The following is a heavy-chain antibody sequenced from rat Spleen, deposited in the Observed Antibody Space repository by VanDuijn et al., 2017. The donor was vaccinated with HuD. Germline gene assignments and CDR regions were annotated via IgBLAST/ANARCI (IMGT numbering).Heavy chain of an antibody. J-gene: IGHJ4*01. CDR2: INSGGTT. Sequence: VQLQESGPGLVKASQSFSLTCSVTAYSILSSYRWNWIRKFPGDKLEWMGHINSGGTTNHXPSLKRRISITRXTSKNQLYLQVKSVNXXXTAXXYCXXXRYXXXVXXXWGQGVXXTV. D-gene: IGHD1-12*01. CDR3: XXXRYXXXVXXX. V-gene: IGHV3-3*01. CDR1: AYSILSSYR.